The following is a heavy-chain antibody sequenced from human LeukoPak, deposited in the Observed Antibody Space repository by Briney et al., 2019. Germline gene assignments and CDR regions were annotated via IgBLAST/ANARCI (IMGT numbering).Heavy chain of an antibody. Sequence: SVKVSCKASGYTFTSYAISWVRQAPGQGLEWMGGIIPIFGTANYAQKFQGRVTITTDESTSTAYMELSSLRPEDTAVYYCARSCDSSGYFSDYWGQGTLVTVSS. CDR1: GYTFTSYA. D-gene: IGHD3-22*01. J-gene: IGHJ4*02. CDR3: ARSCDSSGYFSDY. V-gene: IGHV1-69*05. CDR2: IIPIFGTA.